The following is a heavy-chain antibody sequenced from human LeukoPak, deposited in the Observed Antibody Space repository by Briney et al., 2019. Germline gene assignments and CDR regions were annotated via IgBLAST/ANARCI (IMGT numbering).Heavy chain of an antibody. CDR3: AKASSGWDFDY. J-gene: IGHJ4*02. CDR2: ISGSGGST. V-gene: IGHV3-23*01. Sequence: PGGSLRLSCAASRFTFSSYAMSWVRQAPGEGLEWVSAISGSGGSTYYADSVKGRFTISRDNSKNTLCLQMNSLRAEDTAVYYCAKASSGWDFDYWGQGTLVTVSS. CDR1: RFTFSSYA. D-gene: IGHD6-19*01.